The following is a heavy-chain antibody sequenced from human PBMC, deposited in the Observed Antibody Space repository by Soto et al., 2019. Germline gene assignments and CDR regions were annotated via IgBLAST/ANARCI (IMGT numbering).Heavy chain of an antibody. D-gene: IGHD2-15*01. CDR1: GFTFSSYA. V-gene: IGHV3-64D*06. Sequence: SCSASGFTFSSYAMHWVRQAPGKGLEYVSAISSNGGSTYYADSVKGRFTISRDNSKNTLYLQMSSLRAEDTAVYYCVKDSEETSGNFDYWGQGTLVTVSS. CDR2: ISSNGGST. CDR3: VKDSEETSGNFDY. J-gene: IGHJ4*02.